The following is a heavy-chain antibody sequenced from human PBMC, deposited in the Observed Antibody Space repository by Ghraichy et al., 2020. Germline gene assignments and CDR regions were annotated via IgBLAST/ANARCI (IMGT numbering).Heavy chain of an antibody. CDR1: GFTFSDYY. CDR3: ARERGTPKDGYNIDY. J-gene: IGHJ4*02. Sequence: GGSLRLSCAASGFTFSDYYMSWIRQAPGKGLEWVSYISSSSSYTNYADSVKGRFTISRDNAKNSLYLQMNSLRAEDTAVYYCARERGTPKDGYNIDYWGQGTLVTVSS. D-gene: IGHD5-24*01. V-gene: IGHV3-11*05. CDR2: ISSSSSYT.